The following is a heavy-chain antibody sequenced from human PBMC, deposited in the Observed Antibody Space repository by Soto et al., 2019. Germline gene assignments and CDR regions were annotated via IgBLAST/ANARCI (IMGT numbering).Heavy chain of an antibody. CDR2: VYHTGST. J-gene: IGHJ5*02. V-gene: IGHV4-59*01. D-gene: IGHD2-15*01. CDR3: ARRPDTPNWLDP. Sequence: SETLSLTCTVSGGSIDNYYWTWIRQPPGKGLEWIGYVYHTGSTNYNPSLKGRVTISIDTSKNQFSLKLNAVTAADTAVYYCARRPDTPNWLDPWGQGTLVTVSS. CDR1: GGSIDNYY.